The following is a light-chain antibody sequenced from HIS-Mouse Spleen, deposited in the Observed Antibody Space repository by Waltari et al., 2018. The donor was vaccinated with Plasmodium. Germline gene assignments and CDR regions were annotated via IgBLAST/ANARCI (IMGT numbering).Light chain of an antibody. Sequence: QSALTQPASVSGSPEQSLTISCTVTSSAVGGSNYVSWYPQHPGKAPKLMIYDVSNRPSGVSNRFSGSKSGNTASLTISGLQAEDEADYYCSSYTSSSTLVFGGGTKLTVL. J-gene: IGLJ2*01. CDR2: DVS. V-gene: IGLV2-14*03. CDR1: SSAVGGSNY. CDR3: SSYTSSSTLV.